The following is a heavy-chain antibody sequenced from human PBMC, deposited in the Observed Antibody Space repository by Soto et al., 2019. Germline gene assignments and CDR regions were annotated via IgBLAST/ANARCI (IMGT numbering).Heavy chain of an antibody. CDR2: ISSSSSYI. Sequence: EVQVVESGGGLVKPGGSLRLSCAASGFTFSSYSMNWVRQAPGQGLEWVSSISSSSSYIYYADSVKGRFTISRDNAKNSLYLQMNSLRAEDTAVYYCARPEYYYDSRGYYGYWGQGTLVTVSS. CDR3: ARPEYYYDSRGYYGY. D-gene: IGHD3-22*01. V-gene: IGHV3-21*01. CDR1: GFTFSSYS. J-gene: IGHJ4*02.